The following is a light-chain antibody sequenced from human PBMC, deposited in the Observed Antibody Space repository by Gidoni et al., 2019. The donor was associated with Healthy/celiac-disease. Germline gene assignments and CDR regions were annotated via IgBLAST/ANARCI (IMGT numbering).Light chain of an antibody. CDR3: QKYNSAPDIT. CDR1: QGISNS. CDR2: AAS. V-gene: IGKV1-27*01. J-gene: IGKJ3*01. Sequence: QMTQSPSSLSASVGDRVTITCRASQGISNSLAWYQQKPVKVPKLLIYAASTLQSGVPSRFSGSGSGTDFTLTISSLQPEDVATYYCQKYNSAPDITFGPGTKVDIK.